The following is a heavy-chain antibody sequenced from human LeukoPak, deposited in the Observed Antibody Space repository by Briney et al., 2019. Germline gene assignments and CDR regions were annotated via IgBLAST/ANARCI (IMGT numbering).Heavy chain of an antibody. CDR1: GYTFTSHG. CDR2: VSGYNGNT. Sequence: GASVKVSCKTSGYTFTSHGINWLRQAPGQGLEWMGWVSGYNGNTDYAQKFQGRVTITADESTSTAYMELSSLRSEDTAVYYCAKTSSIAAAGHFDYWGQGTLVTVSS. V-gene: IGHV1-18*01. J-gene: IGHJ4*02. D-gene: IGHD6-13*01. CDR3: AKTSSIAAAGHFDY.